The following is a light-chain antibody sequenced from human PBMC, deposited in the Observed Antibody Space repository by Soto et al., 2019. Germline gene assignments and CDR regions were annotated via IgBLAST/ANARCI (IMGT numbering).Light chain of an antibody. V-gene: IGKV1-5*03. CDR3: QHYNSYSEA. CDR1: QDVSND. J-gene: IGKJ1*01. CDR2: KAS. Sequence: DIQMTQSPPSLSASVGDRVTITCRASQDVSNDLGWFQQKPGKAPKLLIYKASTLKSGVPSTFSGSGSGTEFTLTISSLQPDDFATYYCQHYNSYSEAFGQGTKVDIK.